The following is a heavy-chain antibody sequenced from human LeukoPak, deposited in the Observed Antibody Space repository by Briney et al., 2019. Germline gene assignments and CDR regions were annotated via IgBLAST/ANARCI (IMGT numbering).Heavy chain of an antibody. Sequence: GASVKVSCKASGGTFSSYAISWVRQAPGQGLEWMGRIIPIFGTANYAQKFQGGVTITTDESTSTAYMELSSLRSEDTAVYYCASIRRYSGSYTFDYWGQGTLVTVSS. D-gene: IGHD1-26*01. J-gene: IGHJ4*02. CDR1: GGTFSSYA. CDR2: IIPIFGTA. V-gene: IGHV1-69*05. CDR3: ASIRRYSGSYTFDY.